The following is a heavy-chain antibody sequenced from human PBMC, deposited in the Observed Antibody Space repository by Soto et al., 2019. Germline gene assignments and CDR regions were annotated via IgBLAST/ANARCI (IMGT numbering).Heavy chain of an antibody. Sequence: QVQLVESGAEVKKPGASVKVSCKASGYTFTNYYIHWVRQAPGQGLEWLGMINPSGGSTNYARKFQGRVNMTKETSTSTVSMELRSLRSEDTAVYYCARGSNGNYYYFYYYMDVWGKGTTVTVS. CDR3: ARGSNGNYYYFYYYMDV. V-gene: IGHV1-46*03. D-gene: IGHD4-17*01. CDR2: INPSGGST. J-gene: IGHJ6*03. CDR1: GYTFTNYY.